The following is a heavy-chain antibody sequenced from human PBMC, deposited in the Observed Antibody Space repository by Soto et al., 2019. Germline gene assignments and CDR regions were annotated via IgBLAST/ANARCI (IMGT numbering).Heavy chain of an antibody. CDR3: ASHSGSSPEGRYYYGLDV. V-gene: IGHV1-69*12. CDR2: IIPIFGTA. J-gene: IGHJ6*02. D-gene: IGHD1-26*01. Sequence: QVQLVQSGAEVKKPGSSVKVSCKASGGTFSSYAISWVRQAPGQGLEWMGGIIPIFGTADYAQKFQGRVTITADESTSTAYMELSSLRSVDTAVYYCASHSGSSPEGRYYYGLDVWGQGTTVTVSS. CDR1: GGTFSSYA.